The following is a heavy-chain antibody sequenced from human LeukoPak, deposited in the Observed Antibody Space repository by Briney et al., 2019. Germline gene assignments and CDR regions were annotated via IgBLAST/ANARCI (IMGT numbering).Heavy chain of an antibody. CDR2: MYKTGAT. CDR1: NYSISSGHY. J-gene: IGHJ4*02. V-gene: IGHV4-38-2*02. D-gene: IGHD2-21*02. Sequence: SETLSLTCTVSNYSISSGHYWGWIRQPPGKGLEWIGSMYKTGATHNNPSLRSRVAISLDTSKNQFSLKLRSVIAADRSVYYCGRVVLLGGGDCYIDYWGQGTLVTVST. CDR3: GRVVLLGGGDCYIDY.